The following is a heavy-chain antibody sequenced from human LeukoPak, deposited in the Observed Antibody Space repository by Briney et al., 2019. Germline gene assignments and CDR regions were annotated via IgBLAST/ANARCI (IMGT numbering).Heavy chain of an antibody. V-gene: IGHV4-59*11. D-gene: IGHD5-18*01. J-gene: IGHJ4*02. CDR2: MYDSEKT. CDR1: GVSITSHY. CDR3: ATIKRGSIYGYFDF. Sequence: PSETLSLTCTVSGVSITSHYWSWIRQPPGKGLEWIGYMYDSEKTKDNLSFKSRSTLSADTSKNQFSLRLGSVTAEDTAVYYCATIKRGSIYGYFDFWGQGILVTVSS.